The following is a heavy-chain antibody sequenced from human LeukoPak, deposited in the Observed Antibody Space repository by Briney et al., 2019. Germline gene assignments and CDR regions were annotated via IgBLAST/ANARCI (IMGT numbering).Heavy chain of an antibody. Sequence: PGGSLRLSCAASGFTLSTYEMNCVRQAPGKGLEWVSSISSSSGSTIYYADSVKGRFTISRDNAKNSLYLQMNSLRAEDTAVYYCARSGAGATWDYWGQGTLVTVSS. V-gene: IGHV3-48*03. J-gene: IGHJ4*02. CDR1: GFTLSTYE. D-gene: IGHD1-26*01. CDR2: ISSSSGSTI. CDR3: ARSGAGATWDY.